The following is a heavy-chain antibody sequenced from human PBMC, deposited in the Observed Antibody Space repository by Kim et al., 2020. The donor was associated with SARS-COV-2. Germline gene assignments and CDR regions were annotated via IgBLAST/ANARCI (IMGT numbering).Heavy chain of an antibody. J-gene: IGHJ4*02. V-gene: IGHV4-39*07. Sequence: SETLSLTCTVSGGSISSSTYYWGWIRQPPGKGLEWIGTIHYSGSTYYIPSLKSRVTISVDTSKNQFSLKLSSVTAADTAVYYCARSAGDSRGSYVARLQRVDYWGQGTLVTVSS. D-gene: IGHD3-22*01. CDR1: GGSISSSTYY. CDR2: IHYSGST. CDR3: ARSAGDSRGSYVARLQRVDY.